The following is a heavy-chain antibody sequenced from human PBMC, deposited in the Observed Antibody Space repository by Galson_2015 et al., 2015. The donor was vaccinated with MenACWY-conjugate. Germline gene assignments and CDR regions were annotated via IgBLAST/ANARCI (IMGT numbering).Heavy chain of an antibody. D-gene: IGHD3-10*01. CDR3: ARLPTRGSSFGYFDY. CDR1: GGSISSHY. V-gene: IGHV4-59*08. CDR2: IRETGSL. J-gene: IGHJ4*02. Sequence: SETLSLTCTVSGGSISSHYWSWFRQPPGKGLEWIAYIRETGSLKDNPSLKSRVTMSADKSNNQFSLRLISVTAADTAVYYCARLPTRGSSFGYFDYWGRGILVAVSS.